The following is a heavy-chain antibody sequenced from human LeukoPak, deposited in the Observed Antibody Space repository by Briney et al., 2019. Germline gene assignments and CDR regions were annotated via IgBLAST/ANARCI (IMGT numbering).Heavy chain of an antibody. J-gene: IGHJ4*02. D-gene: IGHD3-22*01. CDR2: ISAYNGNT. CDR1: GYTFTSYG. CDR3: ARAVDSSGYYADY. V-gene: IGHV1-18*01. Sequence: GASVKVSCMASGYTFTSYGISWVRQAPGQGLEWMGWISAYNGNTNYAQKLQGRVTITADKSTSTAYMELSSLRSEDTAVYYCARAVDSSGYYADYWGQGTLVTVSS.